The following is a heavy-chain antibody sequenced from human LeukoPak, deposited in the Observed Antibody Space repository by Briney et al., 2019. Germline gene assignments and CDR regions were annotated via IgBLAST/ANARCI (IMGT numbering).Heavy chain of an antibody. J-gene: IGHJ4*02. CDR2: MSYSGST. CDR3: ARRIAFGGYLDC. V-gene: IGHV4-59*01. CDR1: GGSIRSYY. Sequence: SETLSLTCTVSGGSIRSYYWNWIRQPPGKGLEWIGYMSYSGSTNYNPSLKSRVTILVDTSKNQFSLRLSSVTAADTAVYYRARRIAFGGYLDCWGQGTQVTVSS. D-gene: IGHD3-16*01.